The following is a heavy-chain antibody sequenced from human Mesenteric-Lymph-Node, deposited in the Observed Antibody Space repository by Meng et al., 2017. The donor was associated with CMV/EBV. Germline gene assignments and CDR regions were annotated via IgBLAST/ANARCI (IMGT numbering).Heavy chain of an antibody. D-gene: IGHD1-1*01. V-gene: IGHV3-9*01. CDR3: AREGGQLDAFDI. J-gene: IGHJ3*02. CDR1: GFTFDDYA. CDR2: ITWNSGSI. Sequence: SLKISCAASGFTFDDYAMHWVRQAPGKGLEWVSGITWNSGSIGYADSVKGRFTISRDNAKNILYLQMNSLRAEDTAVYYCAREGGQLDAFDIWGQGTMVTVSS.